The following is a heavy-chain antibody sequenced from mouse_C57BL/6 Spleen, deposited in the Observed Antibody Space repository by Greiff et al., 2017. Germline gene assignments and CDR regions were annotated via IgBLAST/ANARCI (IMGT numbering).Heavy chain of an antibody. Sequence: EVQLQQSGPVLVKPGASVKMSCKASGYTFTDYYMNWVKQSHGKSLEWIGVINPYNGGTSYNQKFKGKATLAVDTSSSTAYMELNSLTSEDSAVYYCASEGSCLFAYWGQGTLVTVSA. CDR2: INPYNGGT. D-gene: IGHD3-3*01. J-gene: IGHJ3*01. V-gene: IGHV1-19*01. CDR3: ASEGSCLFAY. CDR1: GYTFTDYY.